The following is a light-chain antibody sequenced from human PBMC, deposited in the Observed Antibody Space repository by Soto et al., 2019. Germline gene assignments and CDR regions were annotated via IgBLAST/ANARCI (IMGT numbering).Light chain of an antibody. Sequence: DIQMTQSPSTLSASVGDRVTITCRASQSISSWLAWYQQKPGKAPKLLIYKASTLKSGVPSRFSGSGSGTEFTLTISSLQPDDFATYYCQQYNSYWTFGQATKVEIK. CDR3: QQYNSYWT. V-gene: IGKV1-5*03. J-gene: IGKJ1*01. CDR2: KAS. CDR1: QSISSW.